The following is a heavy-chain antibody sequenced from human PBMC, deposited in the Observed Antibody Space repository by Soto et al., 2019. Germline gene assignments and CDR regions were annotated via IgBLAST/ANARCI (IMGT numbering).Heavy chain of an antibody. CDR1: GGSISSSSYY. J-gene: IGHJ6*02. Sequence: KTSETLSLTCTVSGGSISSSSYYWGWIRQPPGKGLEWIGSIYYSGSTYYNPSLKSRVTISVDTSKNQFSLKLSSVTAADTAVYYCASGYHPNYYYYYGMDVWGQGTTVTVSS. D-gene: IGHD5-12*01. CDR2: IYYSGST. V-gene: IGHV4-39*01. CDR3: ASGYHPNYYYYYGMDV.